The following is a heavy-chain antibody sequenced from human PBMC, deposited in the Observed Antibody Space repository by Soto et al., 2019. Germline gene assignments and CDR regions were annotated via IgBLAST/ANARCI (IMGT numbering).Heavy chain of an antibody. Sequence: QVQLVQSGAEVKKPGASVKVSCKASGYTFPNQGLHWVRQAPGHRLEWMGWINVGNGVTKYSQKFQGRVSISRDTSASTGYMELSSLTYEDTAVYYCARDPLWFGELSSFDYRGQGNLVTVSS. V-gene: IGHV1-3*01. CDR3: ARDPLWFGELSSFDY. D-gene: IGHD3-10*01. J-gene: IGHJ4*02. CDR2: INVGNGVT. CDR1: GYTFPNQG.